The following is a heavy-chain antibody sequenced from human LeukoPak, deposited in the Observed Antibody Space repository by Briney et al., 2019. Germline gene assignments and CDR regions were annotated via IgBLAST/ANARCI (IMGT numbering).Heavy chain of an antibody. V-gene: IGHV1-69*01. CDR2: IIPIFGTA. CDR3: ARVPTIFEPYYYGMDV. D-gene: IGHD3-3*01. Sequence: SVKVSCKASGGTFSSYAISWVRQAPGQGLEWMGGIIPIFGTANYAQKFQGRVTITADESTSTAYMELSSLRSVDTAVYYCARVPTIFEPYYYGMDVWGQGTTVTVSS. CDR1: GGTFSSYA. J-gene: IGHJ6*02.